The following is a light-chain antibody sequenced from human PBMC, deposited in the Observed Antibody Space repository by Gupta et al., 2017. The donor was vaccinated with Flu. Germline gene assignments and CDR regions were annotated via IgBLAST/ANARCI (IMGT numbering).Light chain of an antibody. CDR3: ASYTTTPTWV. Sequence: QSALTQPASVSGSPGQSITISGTGTSSDVGGYNYVSWYQQHPGNAPKLMIYEVTERPTGVSNRFSGSQPGNTASLTISGLQAEDEADYFCASYTTTPTWVFGGGTKLTVL. CDR1: SSDVGGYNY. V-gene: IGLV2-14*01. J-gene: IGLJ3*02. CDR2: EVT.